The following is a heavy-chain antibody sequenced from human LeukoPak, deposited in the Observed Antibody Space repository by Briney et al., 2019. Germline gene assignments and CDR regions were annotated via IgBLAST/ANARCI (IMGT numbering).Heavy chain of an antibody. CDR3: ARGSYYYDSSGLQYFQH. D-gene: IGHD3-22*01. CDR1: GYTFTGYY. V-gene: IGHV1-2*06. J-gene: IGHJ1*01. CDR2: INPNSGGT. Sequence: ASVKVSCKASGYTFTGYYMHWVRQAPGQGLEWMGRINPNSGGTNYAQKFQGRVTMTRDTSISTAYMELSRLRSDDTAVYYCARGSYYYDSSGLQYFQHWGQGTPVTVSS.